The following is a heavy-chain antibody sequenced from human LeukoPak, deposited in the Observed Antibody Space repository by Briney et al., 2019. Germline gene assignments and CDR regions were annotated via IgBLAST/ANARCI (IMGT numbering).Heavy chain of an antibody. V-gene: IGHV1-8*01. CDR3: ARVVMKAFYYYYMAV. D-gene: IGHD2-21*01. CDR1: GYTFSDYD. J-gene: IGHJ6*03. CDR2: MNPTSGDT. Sequence: ASVKVSCKASGYTFSDYDVNWVRQAPGQGLEWMGWMNPTSGDTGYAQKFQGRVTMTRSMSRNTAYMELSRLRSGDTAVYFCARVVMKAFYYYYMAVWGKGTTIIISS.